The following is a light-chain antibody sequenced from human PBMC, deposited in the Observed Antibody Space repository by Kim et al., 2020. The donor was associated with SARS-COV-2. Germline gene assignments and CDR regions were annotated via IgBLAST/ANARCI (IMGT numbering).Light chain of an antibody. J-gene: IGKJ2*01. CDR3: QQYDKWPPYT. CDR2: GAS. V-gene: IGKV3-15*01. CDR1: QNVGRS. Sequence: EVVMTQSPATLSVSPVERVTLSCKASQNVGRSLAWYQQKPGQAPRLLIYGASTRATGVPAWFSGSGSGTDFTLTISSLQSEDFAVYYCQQYDKWPPYTFGQGTKLEI.